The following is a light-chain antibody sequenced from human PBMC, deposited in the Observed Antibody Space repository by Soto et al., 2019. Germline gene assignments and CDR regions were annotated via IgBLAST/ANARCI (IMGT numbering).Light chain of an antibody. CDR1: TSNIGAGYD. V-gene: IGLV1-40*01. J-gene: IGLJ3*02. Sequence: QSVLTQPPSVSGAPGQKVIISCTGSTSNIGAGYDVHWYQQLPGTAPKLLIYSNSNRPSGVPDRLSGSKSGTSASLAITGLQVEDEADYYCQSYDSSLSAAVFGGGTKPHVL. CDR2: SNS. CDR3: QSYDSSLSAAV.